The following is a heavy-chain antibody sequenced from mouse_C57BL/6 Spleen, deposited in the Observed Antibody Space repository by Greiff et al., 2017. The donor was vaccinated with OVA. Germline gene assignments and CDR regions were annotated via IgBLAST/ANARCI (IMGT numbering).Heavy chain of an antibody. CDR3: ARDYSNYGDFDY. CDR2: IYPRSGNT. V-gene: IGHV1-81*01. J-gene: IGHJ2*01. CDR1: GYTFTSYG. Sequence: QVQLQQSGAELARPGASVKLSCKASGYTFTSYGISWVKQRTGQGLEWIGEIYPRSGNTYYNEKFKGKATLTADKSSSTAYMELRSLTSEDSAVYFCARDYSNYGDFDYWGQGTTLTVSS. D-gene: IGHD2-5*01.